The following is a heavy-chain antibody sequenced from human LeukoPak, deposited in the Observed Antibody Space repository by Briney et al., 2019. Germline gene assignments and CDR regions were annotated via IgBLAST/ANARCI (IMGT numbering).Heavy chain of an antibody. CDR1: GGSISSSSYY. V-gene: IGHV4-39*07. CDR3: ARVTGYMIEDYFDY. Sequence: SETLTLTCTVSGGSISSSSYYWGWIRQPPGKGLEWIGCIYYTGSTYYNPSLKSRVTISVDTSKNQFSLKLSSVTAADTAVYYCARVTGYMIEDYFDYWGQGTLVTVSS. J-gene: IGHJ4*02. CDR2: IYYTGST. D-gene: IGHD3-22*01.